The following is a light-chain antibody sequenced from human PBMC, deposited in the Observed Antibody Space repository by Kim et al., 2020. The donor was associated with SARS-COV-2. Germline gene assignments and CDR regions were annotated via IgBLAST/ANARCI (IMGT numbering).Light chain of an antibody. CDR2: EAF. CDR1: QSIDSW. CDR3: YSLTWT. V-gene: IGKV1-5*03. Sequence: STLSASVGDRVTITCRASQSIDSWLAWYQQKPGKAPYLLIYEAFRLESGVPSRFSGSGSGTEFTLSISSLQPNFCQHYDPYSLTWTFGQGTKLEI. J-gene: IGKJ1*01.